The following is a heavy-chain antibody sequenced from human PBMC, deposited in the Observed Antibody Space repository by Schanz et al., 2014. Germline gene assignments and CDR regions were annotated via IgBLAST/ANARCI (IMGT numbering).Heavy chain of an antibody. J-gene: IGHJ4*02. Sequence: VQLVESGGGFVQPGGSLGLSCVVSGFTVSSDHMSWVRQAPGKGLEWVSYISGTTTYTNYADSVKGRFTISRDNAKNSLYLQMNSLRAEDTAVYYCARSAGRDFWSGYYTRFDYWGQGTLVTVSS. V-gene: IGHV3-11*05. CDR2: ISGTTTYT. CDR3: ARSAGRDFWSGYYTRFDY. CDR1: GFTVSSDH. D-gene: IGHD3-3*01.